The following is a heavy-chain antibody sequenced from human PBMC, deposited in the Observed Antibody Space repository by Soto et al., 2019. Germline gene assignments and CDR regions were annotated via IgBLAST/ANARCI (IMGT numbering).Heavy chain of an antibody. CDR1: GFTFTSSA. J-gene: IGHJ6*02. D-gene: IGHD2-2*01. Sequence: QMQLVQSGPEVKKPGTSVKVSCKASGFTFTSSAVQWVRQARGQRLEWIGWIVVGSGNTNYAQKFQERVTITRDMSTSTAYMELSSLRSEDTAVYYCAAGPVYCSSTSCYAGSYNYYGMDVWGQGTTVTVSS. V-gene: IGHV1-58*01. CDR2: IVVGSGNT. CDR3: AAGPVYCSSTSCYAGSYNYYGMDV.